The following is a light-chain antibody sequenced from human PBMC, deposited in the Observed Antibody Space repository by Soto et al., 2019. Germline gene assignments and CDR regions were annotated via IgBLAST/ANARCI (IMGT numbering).Light chain of an antibody. J-gene: IGKJ1*01. CDR2: GAS. Sequence: IVLTQSPGTLSLSPGERATLSCRASQSVSSSYLAWYQQKPGQAPRLLIYGASSWATGIPDRFSGSGSGTDFTLTISRLEPEDFAVYYCQQYGSSPWTFGQGTKVEIK. CDR1: QSVSSSY. V-gene: IGKV3-20*01. CDR3: QQYGSSPWT.